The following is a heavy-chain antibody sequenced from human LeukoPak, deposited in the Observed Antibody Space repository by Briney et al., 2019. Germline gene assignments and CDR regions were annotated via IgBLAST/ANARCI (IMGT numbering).Heavy chain of an antibody. D-gene: IGHD6-19*01. V-gene: IGHV3-48*03. J-gene: IGHJ4*02. CDR3: ARRSGIAVAGAFDY. CDR2: ISGNGNTI. Sequence: GGSLRLSCAASGFTFSNYEMNWVRQAPGKGLEWLSYISGNGNTIYYADSVRGRFTISRDNAKNSLYLQMNSLRAEDTAVYYCARRSGIAVAGAFDYWGQGTLVTVSS. CDR1: GFTFSNYE.